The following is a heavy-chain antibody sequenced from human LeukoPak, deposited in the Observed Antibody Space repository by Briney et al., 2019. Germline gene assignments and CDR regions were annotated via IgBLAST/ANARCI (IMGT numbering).Heavy chain of an antibody. CDR3: ARVGGVVVLPAAIPRMGLFNV. D-gene: IGHD2-2*01. Sequence: GGSLRLSCAASGFTFSSYGMSWVRQAPGKGLEWVSVISGSGGSTYYADSVKGRLTISRDNSKNTLYLQMNSLRAEDTAVYYCARVGGVVVLPAAIPRMGLFNVWGKGTTVTISS. CDR1: GFTFSSYG. V-gene: IGHV3-23*01. J-gene: IGHJ6*04. CDR2: ISGSGGST.